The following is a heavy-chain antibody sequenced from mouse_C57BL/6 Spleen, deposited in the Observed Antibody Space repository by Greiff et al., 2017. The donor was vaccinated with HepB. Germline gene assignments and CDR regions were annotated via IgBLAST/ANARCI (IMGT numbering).Heavy chain of an antibody. CDR1: GYTFTSYW. V-gene: IGHV1-50*01. J-gene: IGHJ3*01. Sequence: VQLQQSGAELVKPGASVKLSCKASGYTFTSYWMQWVKQRPGQGLEWIGEIDPSDSYTNYNQKFKGKATLTVDTSSSTAYMQLSSLTSEDSAVYYCARWEGTWFAYWGQGTLVTVSA. D-gene: IGHD4-1*01. CDR2: IDPSDSYT. CDR3: ARWEGTWFAY.